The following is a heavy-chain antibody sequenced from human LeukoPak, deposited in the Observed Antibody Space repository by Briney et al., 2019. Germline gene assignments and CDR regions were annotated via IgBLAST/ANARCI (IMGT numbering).Heavy chain of an antibody. CDR3: ARGDGYNAFDI. J-gene: IGHJ3*02. D-gene: IGHD5-24*01. Sequence: SETLSLTCTVSAGSISSYYWSWLRQPPGKGLEWIGYVYYSGSTNYSPSLKSRVTISLDTSKNQFSLKLSSVTAADTAVYYCARGDGYNAFDIWGQGTMVTVSS. CDR1: AGSISSYY. CDR2: VYYSGST. V-gene: IGHV4-59*01.